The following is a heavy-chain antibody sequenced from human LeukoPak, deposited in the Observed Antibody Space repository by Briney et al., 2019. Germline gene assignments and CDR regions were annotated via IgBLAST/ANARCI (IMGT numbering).Heavy chain of an antibody. Sequence: SETLSLTCAVSGGTISSTSYYWAWIRQPPGKALDWIRPSSYSGSTYHNPSLKSRVTMSVDTSRNQFSLKLSSVDAADTAVYYCAKAGVRYFDSSGLYAFDFWGQGTTVTVSS. J-gene: IGHJ3*01. CDR3: AKAGVRYFDSSGLYAFDF. CDR1: GGTISSTSYY. V-gene: IGHV4-39*01. CDR2: SSYSGST. D-gene: IGHD3-22*01.